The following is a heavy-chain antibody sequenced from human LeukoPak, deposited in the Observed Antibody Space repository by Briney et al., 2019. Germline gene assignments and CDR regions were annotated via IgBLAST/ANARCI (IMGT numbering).Heavy chain of an antibody. J-gene: IGHJ4*02. D-gene: IGHD3-22*01. V-gene: IGHV3-21*01. CDR3: ARVFWETVNTGYYSDF. CDR2: ITSSSSDI. CDR1: EFVFSSHA. Sequence: GGSLRLSCVASEFVFSSHAMIWVRQAPGKGLEWISSITSSSSDIFYADSVRGRFTISRDNANNALHLQMNSLRAEDTAVYYCARVFWETVNTGYYSDFWGQGTLVTVSS.